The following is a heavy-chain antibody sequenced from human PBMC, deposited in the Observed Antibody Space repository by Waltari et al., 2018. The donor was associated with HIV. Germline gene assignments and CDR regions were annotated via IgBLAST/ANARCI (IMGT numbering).Heavy chain of an antibody. CDR2: NIPMFGTP. J-gene: IGHJ4*02. CDR1: GSTLRSYA. CDR3: AKTGQLSQLYSFDY. Sequence: QVQLVQSGAEVKKPGSSVKVACKASGSTLRSYAISWVRQARGQGLEWMGGNIPMFGTPSNARKSQGRDTITADASTSTVYMDLNSLRSEDTAVYYCAKTGQLSQLYSFDYWGQGTVVTVSS. V-gene: IGHV1-69*12. D-gene: IGHD1-1*01.